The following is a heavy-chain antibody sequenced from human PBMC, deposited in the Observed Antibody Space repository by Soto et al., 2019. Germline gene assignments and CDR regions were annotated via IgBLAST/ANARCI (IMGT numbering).Heavy chain of an antibody. Sequence: EVQLVESGGGLVKPGGSLRLSCAASGFTFNNAWMNWVRQAPGKGLDRVGRIKSKTAGGKTDYAAPVQGRFTISRGDSKNTMYLQMNSLKTENPAVYWSSTDNLQLLGFGEPLVSAYYNYGMDVWGQGTTVIVSS. CDR3: STDNLQLLGFGEPLVSAYYNYGMDV. V-gene: IGHV3-15*07. D-gene: IGHD3-10*01. CDR2: IKSKTAGGKT. CDR1: GFTFNNAW. J-gene: IGHJ6*02.